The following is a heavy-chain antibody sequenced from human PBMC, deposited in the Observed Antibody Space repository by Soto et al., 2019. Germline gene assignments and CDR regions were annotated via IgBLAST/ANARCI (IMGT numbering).Heavy chain of an antibody. V-gene: IGHV4-4*07. Sequence: KTSETLSLTCTISGGSFTTFYWSWIRQAAGKGLGWIGRIHSSGSTNYNSSLKSRVTMSVDTSKNQFPLKLNSVTAADTAVYYCARDSDTAMDKGYYFYGIDVWGQGTTVTVSS. J-gene: IGHJ6*02. CDR3: ARDSDTAMDKGYYFYGIDV. CDR1: GGSFTTFY. D-gene: IGHD5-18*01. CDR2: IHSSGST.